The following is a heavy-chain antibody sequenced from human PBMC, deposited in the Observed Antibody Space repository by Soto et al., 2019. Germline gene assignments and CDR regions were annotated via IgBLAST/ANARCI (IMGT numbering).Heavy chain of an antibody. J-gene: IGHJ4*02. CDR3: ARQSVAENSMGF. Sequence: GECRKISCKGSGYTFTSYWIGWVRELPGKGLEWMGIVYPSDSDTRISPSFQGQSTISADKSINSVYLQWRSLKASDTAMYYCARQSVAENSMGFWGQGTPVTVSS. V-gene: IGHV5-51*01. D-gene: IGHD3-10*01. CDR2: VYPSDSDT. CDR1: GYTFTSYW.